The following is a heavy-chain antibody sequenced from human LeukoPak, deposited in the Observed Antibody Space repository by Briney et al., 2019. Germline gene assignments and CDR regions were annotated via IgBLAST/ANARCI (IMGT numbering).Heavy chain of an antibody. D-gene: IGHD3-16*01. Sequence: SETLSLTCTVSGGSISSSTDYWGWIRQPPGKGLEWIANIYYSGSTYYNPSLKSRVTISVDTSKNQFSLKLSSVTAADTAVYYCARAGGRPMEGDAFDIWGQGTMVTVSS. CDR1: GGSISSSTDY. CDR2: IYYSGST. V-gene: IGHV4-39*07. J-gene: IGHJ3*02. CDR3: ARAGGRPMEGDAFDI.